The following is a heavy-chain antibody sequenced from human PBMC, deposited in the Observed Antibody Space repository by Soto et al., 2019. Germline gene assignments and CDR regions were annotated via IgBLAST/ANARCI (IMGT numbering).Heavy chain of an antibody. D-gene: IGHD6-13*01. CDR3: ARSPGYSASWGYFYYGMKI. Sequence: QVQLVQSGAELKKPGASVKVSCKASGYTFTNYGISWVRQAPGQGLEWMGWINTYHGNTKYAQKLQGRVTMTKDTSTSTAYMELTGLRSDDTAVYYCARSPGYSASWGYFYYGMKIWGQGTKVIVSS. CDR1: GYTFTNYG. CDR2: INTYHGNT. V-gene: IGHV1-18*01. J-gene: IGHJ6*02.